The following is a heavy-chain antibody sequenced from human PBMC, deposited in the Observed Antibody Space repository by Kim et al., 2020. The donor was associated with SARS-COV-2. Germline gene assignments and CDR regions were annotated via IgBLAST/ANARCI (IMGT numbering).Heavy chain of an antibody. CDR1: GYTFTSYY. J-gene: IGHJ5*02. CDR3: ARDRVVYARKECWFDP. CDR2: INPSGGST. Sequence: ASVKVSCKASGYTFTSYYMHWVRQAPGQGLEWMGIINPSGGSTSYAQKFQGRVTMTRDTSTSTVYMELSSLRSEDTAVYYCARDRVVYARKECWFDPWGQGTLVTVSS. V-gene: IGHV1-46*01. D-gene: IGHD2-8*02.